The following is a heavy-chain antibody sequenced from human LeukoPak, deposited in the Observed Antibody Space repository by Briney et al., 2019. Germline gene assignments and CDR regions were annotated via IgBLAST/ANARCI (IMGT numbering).Heavy chain of an antibody. Sequence: SETLSLTCAVYGGSISSYYWSWVRQPPGKGLEWIGYIYYSGSTNYNPSLKSRVTISVDTSKNQFSLKLSSVTAADTAVYYCARHLYSSGWSSYFDYWGQGTLVTVSS. CDR2: IYYSGST. J-gene: IGHJ4*02. CDR1: GGSISSYY. D-gene: IGHD6-19*01. V-gene: IGHV4-59*08. CDR3: ARHLYSSGWSSYFDY.